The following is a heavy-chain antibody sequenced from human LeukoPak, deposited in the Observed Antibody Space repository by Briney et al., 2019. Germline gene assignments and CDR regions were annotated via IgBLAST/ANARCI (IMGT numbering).Heavy chain of an antibody. J-gene: IGHJ6*03. D-gene: IGHD1-26*01. CDR2: ISGSGGST. CDR1: GFTFSSYA. V-gene: IGHV3-23*01. CDR3: AKDHGRWEYYYYYYMDV. Sequence: GGSLRLSCAASGFTFSSYAMSWVRQAPWKGLEWVSAISGSGGSTYYADSVKGRFTISRDNSKYTLYLKMNSLRAEDTAVYYCAKDHGRWEYYYYYYMDVSGKGTTVTVSS.